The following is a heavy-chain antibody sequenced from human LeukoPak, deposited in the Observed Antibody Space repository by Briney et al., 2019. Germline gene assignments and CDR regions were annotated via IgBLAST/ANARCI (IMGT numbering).Heavy chain of an antibody. CDR1: GFTFSSYS. D-gene: IGHD3-22*01. J-gene: IGHJ4*02. CDR2: ISSSSTI. CDR3: RAYYYDSSGHQNSY. Sequence: GGSLRLSCAASGFTFSSYSMIWVRQAPGKGLEWVSYISSSSTIYYADSVKGRFTISRDNAKNSLYLQMNSLRDEDTAVYYCRAYYYDSSGHQNSYWGQGTLVTVSS. V-gene: IGHV3-48*02.